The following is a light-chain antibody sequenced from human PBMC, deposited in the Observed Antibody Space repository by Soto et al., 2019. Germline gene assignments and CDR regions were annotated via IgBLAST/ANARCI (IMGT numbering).Light chain of an antibody. Sequence: QSALTQPASVSGSPGQSITISCTGTSSDVGGYNYVSWYQQHPGKAPKLMIYDVSNRPSGVSNRFSGSKSGNTASLTISGLQAEDEADYYCSSYTSSGTDVVFGGGTRPTVL. CDR1: SSDVGGYNY. CDR2: DVS. CDR3: SSYTSSGTDVV. J-gene: IGLJ2*01. V-gene: IGLV2-14*01.